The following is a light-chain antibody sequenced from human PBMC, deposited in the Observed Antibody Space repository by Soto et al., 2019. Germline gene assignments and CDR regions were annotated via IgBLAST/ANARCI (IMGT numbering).Light chain of an antibody. Sequence: QSVLTQPPSASGTPGQRVTISCSGSSSNIGSNTVIWYQQLPGTAPKLVIHSSDQRPSGVPDRFSGSQSGTSASLAISGLQSEDEADYYCAAWDDSLSVVVFGGGTQLTVL. CDR2: SSD. CDR1: SSNIGSNT. J-gene: IGLJ3*02. V-gene: IGLV1-44*01. CDR3: AAWDDSLSVVV.